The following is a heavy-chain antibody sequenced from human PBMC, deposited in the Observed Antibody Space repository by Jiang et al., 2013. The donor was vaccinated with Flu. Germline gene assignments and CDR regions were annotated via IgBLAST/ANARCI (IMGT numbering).Heavy chain of an antibody. V-gene: IGHV3-30*02. CDR2: IRFDGSDK. D-gene: IGHD3-9*01. CDR3: ATLRGSAYDTYLADY. J-gene: IGHJ4*02. Sequence: GVVQPGGSLRLSCAASGFMFSYYQMYWVRQAPGKGLEWVASIRFDGSDKYYAESVKGRFTISRDNSLNTLHLQMDSLRPEDTSVYYCATLRGSAYDTYLADYWGQGILVTVSS. CDR1: GFMFSYYQ.